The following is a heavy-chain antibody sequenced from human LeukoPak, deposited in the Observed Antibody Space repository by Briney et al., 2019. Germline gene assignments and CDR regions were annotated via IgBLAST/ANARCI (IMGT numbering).Heavy chain of an antibody. CDR1: GYSLTDSY. V-gene: IGHV1-46*01. Sequence: ASVKVSCKASGYSLTDSYMHWVRQAPGQGLEWMGIINPGVGSTTYAQKFQDRVTMTRDTSISTAYMELSRLRSDDTAVYYCARTWDDYDFWSGYYWYWGQGTLVTVSS. CDR2: INPGVGST. CDR3: ARTWDDYDFWSGYYWY. J-gene: IGHJ4*02. D-gene: IGHD3-3*01.